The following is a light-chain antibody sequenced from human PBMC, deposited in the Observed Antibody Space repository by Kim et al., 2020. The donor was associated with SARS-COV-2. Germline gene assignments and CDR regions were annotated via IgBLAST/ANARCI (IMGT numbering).Light chain of an antibody. CDR3: QQYYSIPWT. Sequence: DIVMTQSPDSLAVSLGERGTINCKSSQSLLYNSNNKNYFAWYQQNPGQPPKLLIYWASTRESGVPDRFSGSGSATDFTLTISSLQAEDVAVYYCQQYYSIPWTFGQGTKVDIK. CDR1: QSLLYNSNNKNY. CDR2: WAS. V-gene: IGKV4-1*01. J-gene: IGKJ1*01.